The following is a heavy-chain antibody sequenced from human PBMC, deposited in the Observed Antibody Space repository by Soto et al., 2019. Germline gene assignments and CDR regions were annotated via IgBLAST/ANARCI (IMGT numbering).Heavy chain of an antibody. Sequence: LSLTCTVSGGSISSGGYYWSWIRQHPGKGLEWIGYIYYSGSTYYNPSLKSRVTISVDTSKNQFSLKLSSVTAADTAVYYCARGITMVRGVIRGNWFDPWGQGTLVTVSS. CDR3: ARGITMVRGVIRGNWFDP. D-gene: IGHD3-10*01. CDR2: IYYSGST. CDR1: GGSISSGGYY. J-gene: IGHJ5*02. V-gene: IGHV4-31*03.